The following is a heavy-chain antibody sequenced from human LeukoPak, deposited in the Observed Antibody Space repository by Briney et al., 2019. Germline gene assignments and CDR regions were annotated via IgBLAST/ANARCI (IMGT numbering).Heavy chain of an antibody. J-gene: IGHJ6*02. CDR1: GYTFTGYY. Sequence: ASVEVSCKASGYTFTGYYMHWVRQAPGQGLEWMGWINPNSGGTNYAQKFQGRVTMTRDTSISTAYMELSRLRSDDTAVYYCARGGENDYVWGSYRHYGMDVWGQGTTVTVSS. CDR3: ARGGENDYVWGSYRHYGMDV. CDR2: INPNSGGT. V-gene: IGHV1-2*02. D-gene: IGHD3-16*02.